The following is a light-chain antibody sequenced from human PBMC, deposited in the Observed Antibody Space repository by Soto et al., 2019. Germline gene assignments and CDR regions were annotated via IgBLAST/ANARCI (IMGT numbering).Light chain of an antibody. CDR1: SSNIGARYD. CDR3: QSYDSSLSGVV. CDR2: GNI. V-gene: IGLV1-40*01. J-gene: IGLJ2*01. Sequence: QPVLTQPPSVSGAPGQRVTISCTGSSSNIGARYDVHWYQQLPGTAPKLLIYGNINRPSGVPDRFSGSKSDTSASLAITGLQAEDEADYYCQSYDSSLSGVVFGGGTKLTVL.